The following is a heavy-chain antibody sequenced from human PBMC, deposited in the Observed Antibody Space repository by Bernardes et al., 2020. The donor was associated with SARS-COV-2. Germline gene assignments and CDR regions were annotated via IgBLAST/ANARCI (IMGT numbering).Heavy chain of an antibody. CDR1: GGPIGSHY. D-gene: IGHD6-13*01. CDR3: ARDVFLGSSWDQSYYGMDV. J-gene: IGHJ6*02. Sequence: SETLSLTCTVSGGPIGSHYWSWIRQSPGKGLEWIGNVYFTGNTNHNPSLRSRAIIGIDTSKSQFSLRLNSVTAADAADYYCARDVFLGSSWDQSYYGMDVWGQGTTVTVSS. CDR2: VYFTGNT. V-gene: IGHV4-59*11.